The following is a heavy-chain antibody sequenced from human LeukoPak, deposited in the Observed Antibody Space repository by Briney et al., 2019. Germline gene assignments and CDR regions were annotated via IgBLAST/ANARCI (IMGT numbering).Heavy chain of an antibody. CDR1: GGSVSSGSYY. J-gene: IGHJ2*01. CDR3: ARDHCSSTSCHNWYFDL. D-gene: IGHD2-2*02. Sequence: SETLSLTCTVSGGSVSSGSYYWSWIRQPPGKGLEWIRYIYYSGSTNYNPSLKSRVTISVDTSKNQFSLKLSSVTAADTAVYYCARDHCSSTSCHNWYFDLWGRGTLVTVSS. CDR2: IYYSGST. V-gene: IGHV4-61*01.